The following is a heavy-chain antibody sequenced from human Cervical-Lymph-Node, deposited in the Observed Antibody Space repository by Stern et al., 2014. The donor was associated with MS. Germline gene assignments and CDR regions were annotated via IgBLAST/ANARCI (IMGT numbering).Heavy chain of an antibody. CDR3: ARDRHTLATQDAFDV. CDR2: ISSRSAYI. CDR1: GFMFNTYS. J-gene: IGHJ3*01. V-gene: IGHV3-21*02. Sequence: EVQLVESGGGLVKSGESLRLSWAASGFMFNTYSMNWVRQAPGKGLEWVASISSRSAYIYYADSVKGRFTIPRDNAKSSLYLRLRGLRAEDTAVYYCARDRHTLATQDAFDVWGQGTMVTVSS. D-gene: IGHD3-3*02.